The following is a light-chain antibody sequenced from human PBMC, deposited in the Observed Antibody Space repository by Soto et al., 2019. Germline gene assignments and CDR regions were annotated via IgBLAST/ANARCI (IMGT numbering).Light chain of an antibody. CDR2: SNN. Sequence: QSALTQSPSASGTPGQRFTISCSGSSSNIESNTVNSYQQLPGTAPKLLIYSNNQRPSGVPDRFSGSKSGTSASLAISGLQSGDEADYYCAAGHDSMHAYVFGTGTKVTV. CDR3: AAGHDSMHAYV. J-gene: IGLJ1*01. CDR1: SSNIESNT. V-gene: IGLV1-44*01.